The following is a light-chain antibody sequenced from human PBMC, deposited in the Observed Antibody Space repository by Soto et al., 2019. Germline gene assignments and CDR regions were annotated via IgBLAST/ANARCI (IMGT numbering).Light chain of an antibody. J-gene: IGKJ5*01. Sequence: ESVLTQSPGTLSLSPVEIATLSFSASQSVSSSYLAWYQQKPGQAPRLLIYGASSRATGIPDRFSGSGSGTTFTLTISRLEPEDFAVYYCQQYGSSLTTFGQGTRLEIK. CDR3: QQYGSSLTT. V-gene: IGKV3-20*01. CDR2: GAS. CDR1: QSVSSSY.